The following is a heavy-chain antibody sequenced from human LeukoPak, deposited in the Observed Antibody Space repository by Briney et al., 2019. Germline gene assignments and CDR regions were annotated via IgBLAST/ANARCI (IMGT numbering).Heavy chain of an antibody. CDR1: GGSISSYY. CDR3: ARLGSGWYSDY. D-gene: IGHD6-19*01. V-gene: IGHV4-59*08. J-gene: IGHJ4*02. CDR2: IYYSGST. Sequence: SETLSLTCTVSGGSISSYYWSWIRQPPGKGLEWIGYIYYSGSTYYNPSLKSRVTISVDTSKNQFSLKLSSVTAADTAVYYCARLGSGWYSDYWGQGTQVTVSS.